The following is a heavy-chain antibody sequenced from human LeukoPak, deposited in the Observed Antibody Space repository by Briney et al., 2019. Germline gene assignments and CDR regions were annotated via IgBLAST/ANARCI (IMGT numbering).Heavy chain of an antibody. CDR2: IIPIFGTA. V-gene: IGHV1-69*05. Sequence: SVKVSCKASGGTFSSYAISWVRQAPGQGLEWMGGIIPIFGTANYTQKFQGRVTITTDESTSTAYMELSSLRSEDTAVYYCARDSVLCSGGSCYSGWFDPWGQGTLVTVSS. D-gene: IGHD2-15*01. J-gene: IGHJ5*02. CDR1: GGTFSSYA. CDR3: ARDSVLCSGGSCYSGWFDP.